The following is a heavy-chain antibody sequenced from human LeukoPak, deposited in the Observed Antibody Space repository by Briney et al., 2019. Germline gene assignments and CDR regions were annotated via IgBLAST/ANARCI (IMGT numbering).Heavy chain of an antibody. CDR1: GFTFSSYA. CDR3: ARERGGSYHLDDTFDI. Sequence: PGGSLRLSCAASGFTFSSYAMSWVRQAPGKGLEWVANIKQDGSEKYYVDSVKGRFTISRDNAKNSLYLQMNSLRAEDTAVYYCARERGGSYHLDDTFDIWGQGTMVTVSS. D-gene: IGHD1-26*01. CDR2: IKQDGSEK. V-gene: IGHV3-7*01. J-gene: IGHJ3*02.